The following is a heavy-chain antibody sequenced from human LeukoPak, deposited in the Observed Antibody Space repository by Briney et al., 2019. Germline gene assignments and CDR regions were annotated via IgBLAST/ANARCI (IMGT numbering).Heavy chain of an antibody. CDR2: ISASGGST. CDR1: GYTSSDYA. Sequence: PGGSLRLSCAASGYTSSDYAMNWVRQAPGKGLEWVSTISASGGSTYYADSVKGRFTISRDNSKNTLYLQMNSLRAEDTAVYYCARDDSGRFDYWGQGTLVTVSS. CDR3: ARDDSGRFDY. V-gene: IGHV3-23*01. D-gene: IGHD1-26*01. J-gene: IGHJ4*02.